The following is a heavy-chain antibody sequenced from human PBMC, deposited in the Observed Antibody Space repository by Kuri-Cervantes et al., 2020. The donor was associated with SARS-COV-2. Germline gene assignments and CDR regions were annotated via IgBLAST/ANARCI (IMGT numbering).Heavy chain of an antibody. J-gene: IGHJ6*03. D-gene: IGHD3-3*01. CDR1: GLSFSSYG. CDR3: ARDRKYYDFWSGPNYYMDV. CDR2: IKQDGSEK. V-gene: IGHV3-7*01. Sequence: GGSLRLSCAASGLSFSSYGMSWVRQAPGKGLEWVANIKQDGSEKYYVDSVKGRFTISRDNAKNSLYLQMNSLRAEDTAVYYCARDRKYYDFWSGPNYYMDVWGKGTTVTVSS.